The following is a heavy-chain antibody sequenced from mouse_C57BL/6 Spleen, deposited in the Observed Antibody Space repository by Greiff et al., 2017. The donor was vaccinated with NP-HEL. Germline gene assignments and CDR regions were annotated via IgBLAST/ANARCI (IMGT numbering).Heavy chain of an antibody. V-gene: IGHV1-39*01. CDR3: SRSIITTVGD. CDR1: GYSFTDYN. J-gene: IGHJ2*01. CDR2: INPNYGTT. Sequence: EVKVVESGPELVKPGASVKISCKASGYSFTDYNMNWVKQSNGKSLEWIGVINPNYGTTSYNQKFKGKATLTVDQSSSTAYMQLNRLTSEDSAVYYCSRSIITTVGDWGQGTTLTVSS. D-gene: IGHD1-1*01.